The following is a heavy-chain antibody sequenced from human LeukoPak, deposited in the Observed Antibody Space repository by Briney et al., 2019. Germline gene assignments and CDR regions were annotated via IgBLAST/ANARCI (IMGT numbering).Heavy chain of an antibody. Sequence: PGGSLRLSCAGSGFTFSSYSMIWVRQAPGKGLEWVSSISSSSSYIYYADSVKGRFTISRDNAKNSLYLQMNSLRAEDTAVYYCARSGFYSYANDYWGQGTLVTVSS. CDR1: GFTFSSYS. J-gene: IGHJ4*02. CDR3: ARSGFYSYANDY. CDR2: ISSSSSYI. V-gene: IGHV3-21*01. D-gene: IGHD5-18*01.